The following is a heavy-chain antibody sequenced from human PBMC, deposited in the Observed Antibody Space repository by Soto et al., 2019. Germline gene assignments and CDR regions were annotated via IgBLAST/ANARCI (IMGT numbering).Heavy chain of an antibody. CDR2: IYYSGST. Sequence: QVQLQESGPGLVKPSQTLSLTCTVSGGSISSGGYYWSWIRQHPGKGLEWIGYIYYSGSTYYNPSLKGRVTISVDTSKNQFSLKLSSVTAADTAVYYCARDTAMDKIRWYFDLWGRGTLVTVSS. CDR3: ARDTAMDKIRWYFDL. V-gene: IGHV4-31*03. J-gene: IGHJ2*01. D-gene: IGHD5-18*01. CDR1: GGSISSGGYY.